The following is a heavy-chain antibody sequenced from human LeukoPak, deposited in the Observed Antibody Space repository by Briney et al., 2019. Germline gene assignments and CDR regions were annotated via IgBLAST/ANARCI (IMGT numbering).Heavy chain of an antibody. CDR2: INHSGST. V-gene: IGHV4-34*01. CDR1: GGSFSGYY. J-gene: IGHJ5*02. Sequence: SETLSLTCAVYGGSFSGYYWSWIRQPPGKGLEWIGEINHSGSTNYNPSLKSRVTISVDTSKNQFSLKLSSVTAADTAVYYCARGIPFDPWGQGTLVTASS. CDR3: ARGIPFDP.